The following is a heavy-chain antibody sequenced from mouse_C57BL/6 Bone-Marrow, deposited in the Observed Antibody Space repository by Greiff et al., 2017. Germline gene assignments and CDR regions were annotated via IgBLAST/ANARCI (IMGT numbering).Heavy chain of an antibody. CDR3: ARPEFYGSPFAY. CDR1: GFTFSSYG. D-gene: IGHD1-1*01. J-gene: IGHJ3*01. CDR2: ISSGGSYT. Sequence: EVKLVESGGDLVKPGGSLKLSCAASGFTFSSYGMSWVRQTPDKRLEWVATISSGGSYTSYPDSVKGRFTLSRDNAKTTLYLQMRSLKSENTALYCCARPEFYGSPFAYWGQGTLVTVSA. V-gene: IGHV5-6*01.